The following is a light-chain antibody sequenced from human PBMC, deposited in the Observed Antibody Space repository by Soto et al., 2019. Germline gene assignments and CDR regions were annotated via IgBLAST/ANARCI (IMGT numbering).Light chain of an antibody. V-gene: IGKV3D-15*01. CDR1: QSVSSN. CDR2: GAS. CDR3: LHYGTAQWT. J-gene: IGKJ1*01. Sequence: EIVMTQSPATLSVTPGERVTLSCRASQSVSSNLAWYQQKPGQAPRLLIYGASTRVTGIPARFSGSGSGTEFTLTISSLQSEDFAMYYCLHYGTAQWTFGQGTKVDI.